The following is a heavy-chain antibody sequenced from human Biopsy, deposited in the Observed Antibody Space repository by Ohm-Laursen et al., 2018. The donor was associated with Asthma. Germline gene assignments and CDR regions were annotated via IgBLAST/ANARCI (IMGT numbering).Heavy chain of an antibody. D-gene: IGHD3-22*01. CDR3: AKVRSDWVITESFDY. Sequence: SLRLSCAASGFKFDEYTMHWVRQAPGKGLEWVSGISWNSATIGYADSVEGRFTISRDNAKNSVFLHMDSLRPEDTAFYYCAKVRSDWVITESFDYWGRGVLVTASS. V-gene: IGHV3-9*01. CDR1: GFKFDEYT. J-gene: IGHJ4*02. CDR2: ISWNSATI.